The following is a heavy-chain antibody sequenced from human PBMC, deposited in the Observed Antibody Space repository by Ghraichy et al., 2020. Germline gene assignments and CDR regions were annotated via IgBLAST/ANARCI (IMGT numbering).Heavy chain of an antibody. CDR3: AREYSSLYYYYYYGMDV. D-gene: IGHD6-13*01. J-gene: IGHJ6*02. CDR1: GFTFSTYG. V-gene: IGHV3-33*08. CDR2: IWYDGSNP. Sequence: GGSLRLSCAASGFTFSTYGMHWVRQAPGKGLEWVAVIWYDGSNPYYVDSVKGRFTISRDNSKNTLYLQMNSLRVEDTADYYCAREYSSLYYYYYYGMDVWGQGTTVTVSS.